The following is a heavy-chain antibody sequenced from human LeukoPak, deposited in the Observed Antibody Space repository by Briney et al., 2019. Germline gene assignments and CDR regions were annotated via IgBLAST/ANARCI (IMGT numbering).Heavy chain of an antibody. CDR1: GDSISSSY. J-gene: IGHJ5*02. D-gene: IGHD5-18*01. V-gene: IGHV4-59*01. CDR3: ARGGQLNWFDP. Sequence: SETLSLTCTVSGDSISSSYWSWIRQPPGKGLEWFGYISYSGSTSSNPSLRSRVTISVATSKNPFSLRLTSVTAADTAMYYCARGGQLNWFDPWGQGTLVTVSS. CDR2: ISYSGST.